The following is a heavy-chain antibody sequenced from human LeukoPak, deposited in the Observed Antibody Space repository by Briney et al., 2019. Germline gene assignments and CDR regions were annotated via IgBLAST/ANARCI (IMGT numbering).Heavy chain of an antibody. CDR2: ISGSGRTT. D-gene: IGHD3-9*01. J-gene: IGHJ4*02. Sequence: PGGSLRVSCAASLFTFSSYAISLVRQAPGKGLEWVSAISGSGRTTYYADSVTGHYTISRDNSKNTLYLQMNSLRAEDTAVYYCAKDYLTFGIFSNWGQGTLVTVSS. CDR1: LFTFSSYA. V-gene: IGHV3-23*01. CDR3: AKDYLTFGIFSN.